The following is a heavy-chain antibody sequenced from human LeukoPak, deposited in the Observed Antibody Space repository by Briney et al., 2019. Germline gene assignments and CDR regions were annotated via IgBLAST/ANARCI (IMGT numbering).Heavy chain of an antibody. V-gene: IGHV4-34*01. CDR1: GGSFSGYY. CDR2: INHSGST. D-gene: IGHD2-2*01. Sequence: SETLSLTCAVYGGSFSGYYWSWIREPPGKGLEWIGEINHSGSTNYNPSLKSRVTISVDTSKNQFSLKLSSVTAADTAVYYCARGREVVLAANWFDPWGQGTLVTVSS. J-gene: IGHJ5*02. CDR3: ARGREVVLAANWFDP.